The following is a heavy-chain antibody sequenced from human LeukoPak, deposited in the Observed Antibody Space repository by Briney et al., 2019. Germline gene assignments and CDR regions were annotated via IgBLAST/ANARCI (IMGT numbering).Heavy chain of an antibody. V-gene: IGHV1-18*01. CDR2: ISAYNGNT. J-gene: IGHJ4*02. Sequence: ASVKVSCKASGYTFTSYGISWVRQAPGQGLEWMGWISAYNGNTNYAQKLQGRVTMTTDTSTSTAYMELRSLRSDDTAVYYCARADRGYSYGWGFDYWGQGTLVTVSS. CDR1: GYTFTSYG. D-gene: IGHD5-18*01. CDR3: ARADRGYSYGWGFDY.